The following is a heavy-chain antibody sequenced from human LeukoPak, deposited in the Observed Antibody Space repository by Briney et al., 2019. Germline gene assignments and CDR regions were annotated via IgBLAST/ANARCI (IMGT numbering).Heavy chain of an antibody. CDR2: IYYSGST. CDR3: AREYGSGSYYMPYFDY. D-gene: IGHD3-10*01. J-gene: IGHJ4*02. CDR1: GGSISSGGYY. V-gene: IGHV4-31*03. Sequence: SETLSLTCTVSGGSISSGGYYWSWIRQHPGKGLEWIGYIYYSGSTYYNPSLKSRVTISVDTSKNQFSLKLSSATAADTAVCYCAREYGSGSYYMPYFDYWGQGTLVTVSS.